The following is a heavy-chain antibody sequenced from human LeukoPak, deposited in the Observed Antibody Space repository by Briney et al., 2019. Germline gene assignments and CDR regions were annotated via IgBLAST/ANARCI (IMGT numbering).Heavy chain of an antibody. CDR2: IYSGGST. V-gene: IGHV3-66*01. CDR1: GFTFSSYA. D-gene: IGHD1-26*01. J-gene: IGHJ5*02. CDR3: AREPWREGFDP. Sequence: PGGSLRLSCAASGFTFSSYAMSWVRQAPGKGLEWVSVIYSGGSTNYADSVKGRFTISRDNSKNTLYLQMNSLRAEDTAVYYCAREPWREGFDPWGQGTLVTVSS.